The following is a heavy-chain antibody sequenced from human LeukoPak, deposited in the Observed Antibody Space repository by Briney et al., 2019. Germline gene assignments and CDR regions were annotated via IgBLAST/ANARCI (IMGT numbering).Heavy chain of an antibody. CDR3: ARDQWLDY. CDR1: GFTFSGYI. V-gene: IGHV3-48*01. D-gene: IGHD6-19*01. Sequence: GGSLRLSCAASGFTFSGYIMNWVRQAPGKGLEWVSFIGTSGNTIYYADSEKGRFTVSRDNAKNSLYLQMNSLRAEDTAVYYCARDQWLDYWGQGTLVTVSS. CDR2: IGTSGNTI. J-gene: IGHJ4*02.